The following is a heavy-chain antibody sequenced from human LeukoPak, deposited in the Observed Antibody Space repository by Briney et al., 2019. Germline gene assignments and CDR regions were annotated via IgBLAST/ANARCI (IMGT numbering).Heavy chain of an antibody. Sequence: PGGSLRLSCAASGFTFSSYGMHWVRQAPGKGLEWVAVIWYDGSNKYYADSVKGRFTISRDKSKNTLYLQMNSLRAEDTAVYYCARVTLKGSSGDYWGQGTLVTVSS. CDR1: GFTFSSYG. D-gene: IGHD3-22*01. CDR3: ARVTLKGSSGDY. V-gene: IGHV3-33*01. CDR2: IWYDGSNK. J-gene: IGHJ4*02.